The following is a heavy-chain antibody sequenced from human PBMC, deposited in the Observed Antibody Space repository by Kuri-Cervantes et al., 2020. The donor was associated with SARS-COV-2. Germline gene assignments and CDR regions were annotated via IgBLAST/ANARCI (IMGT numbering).Heavy chain of an antibody. Sequence: AGSLRLTCAASGFTFSSYAMHWVRQAPGKGLEWVSYISSSSSTIYYADSVKGRFTISRDNAKNSLYLQMNSLGAEDTAAYYCARGSMVRGVPLDYWGQGTLVTVSS. CDR2: ISSSSSTI. CDR1: GFTFSSYA. D-gene: IGHD3-10*01. J-gene: IGHJ4*02. V-gene: IGHV3-48*01. CDR3: ARGSMVRGVPLDY.